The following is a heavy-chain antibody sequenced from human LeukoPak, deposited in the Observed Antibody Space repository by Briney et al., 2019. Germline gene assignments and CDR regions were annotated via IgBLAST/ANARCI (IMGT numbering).Heavy chain of an antibody. Sequence: PGGSLRLSCAGSGYPFSSYWMHWVRQVPGKGLVWVSRINEGGSSTSYAESVRGRFTISRDNAKNSLFLQMNSLRADDTAVYYCTRDGCSGWCHDYWGQGTLVTVSS. V-gene: IGHV3-74*01. D-gene: IGHD6-19*01. J-gene: IGHJ4*02. CDR3: TRDGCSGWCHDY. CDR1: GYPFSSYW. CDR2: INEGGSST.